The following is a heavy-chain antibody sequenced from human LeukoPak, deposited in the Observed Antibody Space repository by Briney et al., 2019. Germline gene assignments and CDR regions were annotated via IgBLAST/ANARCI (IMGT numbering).Heavy chain of an antibody. V-gene: IGHV3-48*03. CDR3: AKDPLHGGFGLKWDYFDY. Sequence: GGSLGLSCAASGFTFSSYEMNWVRQAPGKGLEWVSYISSSGSTIYYADSVKGRFTISRDNAKNSLYLRMNSLRAEDTALYYCAKDPLHGGFGLKWDYFDYWGQGTLVTVSS. J-gene: IGHJ4*02. CDR1: GFTFSSYE. CDR2: ISSSGSTI. D-gene: IGHD3-10*01.